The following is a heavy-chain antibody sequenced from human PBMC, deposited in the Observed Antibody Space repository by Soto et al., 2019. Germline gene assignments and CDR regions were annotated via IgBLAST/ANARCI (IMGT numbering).Heavy chain of an antibody. J-gene: IGHJ6*02. Sequence: QVQLVQSGAEVRKPGASVKVSCKASGYTFTNYGISWVRQAPGQGLEWVGWISTYNGHTTSAQKLQGRVTMTTDTSTSTVYMELRTLRSDDTAVYYWARDWGQQWLAYGMDVWGQGTTVTVSS. CDR3: ARDWGQQWLAYGMDV. V-gene: IGHV1-18*01. D-gene: IGHD6-19*01. CDR1: GYTFTNYG. CDR2: ISTYNGHT.